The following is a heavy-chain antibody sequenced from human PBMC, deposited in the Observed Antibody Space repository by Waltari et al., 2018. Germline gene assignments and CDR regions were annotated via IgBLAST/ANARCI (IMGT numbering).Heavy chain of an antibody. J-gene: IGHJ3*02. CDR1: GFPVSSNY. CDR2: IYSGGST. CDR3: ARDPGPGAFDI. V-gene: IGHV3-53*02. Sequence: EVQLVETGGGLIQPGGSLRLSCAASGFPVSSNYMSWVRQEPGKGLDGVSVIYSGGSTYYADSVKGRFTISRDNSKNTLYLQMNSLRAEDTAVYYCARDPGPGAFDIWGQGTMVTVSS.